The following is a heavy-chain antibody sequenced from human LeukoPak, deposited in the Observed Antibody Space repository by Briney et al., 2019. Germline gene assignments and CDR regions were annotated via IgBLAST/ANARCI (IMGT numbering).Heavy chain of an antibody. J-gene: IGHJ5*02. V-gene: IGHV1-69*04. CDR1: GGTFSSYA. CDR2: IIPILGIA. CDR3: ARVSCSGGSCYSGRWFDP. Sequence: VASVKVSCKASGGTFSSYAISWVRQAPGQGLEWMGRIIPILGIANYAQKFQGRVTITADKSTSTAYMELSSLRSEDTAVYYCARVSCSGGSCYSGRWFDPWGQGTLATVSS. D-gene: IGHD2-15*01.